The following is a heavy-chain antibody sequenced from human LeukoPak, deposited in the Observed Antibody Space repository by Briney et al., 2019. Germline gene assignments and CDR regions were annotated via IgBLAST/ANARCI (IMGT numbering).Heavy chain of an antibody. CDR1: GGSISSGDYY. V-gene: IGHV4-30-4*01. D-gene: IGHD3-22*01. CDR2: IYYSGST. J-gene: IGHJ4*02. Sequence: SETLSLTCTVSGGSISSGDYYWSRIRQPPGKGLEWIGYIYYSGSTYYNPSLKSRVTISVDTSKNQFSLKLSSVTAADTAVYYCAREGGSGYYYFDYWGQGTLVTVSS. CDR3: AREGGSGYYYFDY.